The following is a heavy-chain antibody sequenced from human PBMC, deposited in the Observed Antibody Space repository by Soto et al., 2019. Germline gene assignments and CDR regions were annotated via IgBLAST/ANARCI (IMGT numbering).Heavy chain of an antibody. CDR1: GYTFSSYA. CDR2: VNAGYGNT. D-gene: IGHD7-27*01. CDR3: ARDTGDGTFDF. J-gene: IGHJ4*02. V-gene: IGHV1-3*01. Sequence: SVKVSCKASGYTFSSYAMHWVRQAPGQRLEWMGWVNAGYGNTKSSQKFQDRVTISRDTSASTAYMELTSLRSEDTAVYYCARDTGDGTFDFWGQGTLVTVSS.